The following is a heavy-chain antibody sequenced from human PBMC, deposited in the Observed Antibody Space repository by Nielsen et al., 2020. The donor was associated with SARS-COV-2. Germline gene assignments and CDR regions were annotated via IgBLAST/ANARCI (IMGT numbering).Heavy chain of an antibody. CDR1: GFTFSSYS. CDR2: ISSSSSTI. J-gene: IGHJ1*01. D-gene: IGHD6-13*01. CDR3: ARPEKAAAGSYQH. Sequence: GESLKISCAASGFTFSSYSMNWVRQAPGKGLEWVSYISSSSSTIYYADSVKGRFTISRDNAKNSLYLQMNSLRAEDTAVYYCARPEKAAAGSYQHWGQGTLVTVSS. V-gene: IGHV3-48*01.